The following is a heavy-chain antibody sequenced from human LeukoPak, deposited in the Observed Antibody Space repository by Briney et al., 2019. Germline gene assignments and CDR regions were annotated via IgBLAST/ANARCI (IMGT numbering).Heavy chain of an antibody. V-gene: IGHV3-21*01. Sequence: PGGSLRLSCAASGFTFSSYSMNWVRQAPGKGLEWVSSISSGSSYIYYADSVKGRFTISRDNAKNSLYLQMNSLRAEDTAVYYCARVLAAAGHYYYYGMDVWGQGTTVTVSS. CDR2: ISSGSSYI. CDR3: ARVLAAAGHYYYYGMDV. CDR1: GFTFSSYS. D-gene: IGHD6-13*01. J-gene: IGHJ6*02.